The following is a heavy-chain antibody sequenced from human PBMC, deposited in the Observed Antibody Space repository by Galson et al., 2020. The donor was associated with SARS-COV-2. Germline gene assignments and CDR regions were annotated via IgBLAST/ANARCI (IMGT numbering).Heavy chain of an antibody. CDR3: ARLDAYGPGY. CDR1: GITFSNYE. V-gene: IGHV3-48*03. Sequence: GGSLRLSCAAPGITFSNYEMNWVRQAPGKGLEWVSYISSSGRTIHYADSVKGRFTISRDNAMSSQSLQMNSLRAEDTAVYYCARLDAYGPGYWGQGTLVTVSA. CDR2: ISSSGRTI. D-gene: IGHD2-21*01. J-gene: IGHJ4*02.